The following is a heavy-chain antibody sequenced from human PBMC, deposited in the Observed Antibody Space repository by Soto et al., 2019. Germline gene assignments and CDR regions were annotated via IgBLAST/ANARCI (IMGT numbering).Heavy chain of an antibody. D-gene: IGHD6-19*01. CDR3: ARAMGTDGWSNHPFDI. Sequence: PWCCLGICCASSGVALRSYWSWISQAQRKGLEWVATIKHDGSEKYYVDSVKGRFIISRDNAKNSVFLQMNGLRVEDTAVYFCARAMGTDGWSNHPFDIWGQGTMVTVSS. V-gene: IGHV3-7*04. CDR2: IKHDGSEK. CDR1: GVALRSYW. J-gene: IGHJ3*02.